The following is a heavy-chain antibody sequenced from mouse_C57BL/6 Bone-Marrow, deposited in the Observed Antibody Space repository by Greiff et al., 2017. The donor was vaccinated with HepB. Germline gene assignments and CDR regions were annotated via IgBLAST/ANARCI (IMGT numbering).Heavy chain of an antibody. D-gene: IGHD1-1*01. Sequence: EVQLQQSEGGLVQPGSSMKLSCTASGFTFSDYYMAWVRQVPEKGLEWVANINYDGSSTYYLDSLKSRFIISRDNAKNILYLQMSSLKSEDTATYYCARDPPLLRFDYWGQGTTLTVSS. J-gene: IGHJ2*01. CDR3: ARDPPLLRFDY. V-gene: IGHV5-16*01. CDR1: GFTFSDYY. CDR2: INYDGSST.